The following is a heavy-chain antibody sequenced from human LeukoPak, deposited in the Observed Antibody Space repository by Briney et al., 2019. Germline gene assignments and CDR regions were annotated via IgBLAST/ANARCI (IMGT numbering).Heavy chain of an antibody. D-gene: IGHD6-19*01. CDR3: ARGSSAGWSQYFDY. CDR1: GFTFSNYG. V-gene: IGHV3-23*01. CDR2: IPASGGST. J-gene: IGHJ4*02. Sequence: GGSLRLSCAGSGFTFSNYGLSWVRQAPGKGLEWVSVIPASGGSTYYADSVKGRFTISRDNSKNTLYLQVSSLRAEDTAVYYCARGSSAGWSQYFDYWGQGTLVTVSS.